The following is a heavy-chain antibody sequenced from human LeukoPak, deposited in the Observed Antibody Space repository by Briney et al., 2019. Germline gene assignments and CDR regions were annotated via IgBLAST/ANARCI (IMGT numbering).Heavy chain of an antibody. V-gene: IGHV3-74*01. Sequence: GGSLRLSCAASGFTFSSFWMHWVRQAPGKGLVWVSHTNSDGSTTDYADSVRGRFTISRDNAKNTLFLQMNSLRAEDTAVYYCARAGGMVTGYFDYWGQGTLVTVSS. D-gene: IGHD5-18*01. CDR1: GFTFSSFW. J-gene: IGHJ4*02. CDR2: TNSDGSTT. CDR3: ARAGGMVTGYFDY.